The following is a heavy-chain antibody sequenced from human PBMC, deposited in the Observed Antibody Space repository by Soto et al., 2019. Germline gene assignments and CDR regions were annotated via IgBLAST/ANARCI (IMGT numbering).Heavy chain of an antibody. D-gene: IGHD1-26*01. CDR2: INHSGST. Sequence: QVQLHQWGAGLLKPSETLSLTCTIYNGSFSGYYWGWLRQPPGKGLEWIGHINHSGSTTYNPSLKSRVTIAVDTSEKHFSLRLSSMTAADTAVYYCARTKGLRRHGAMDIWGQGTMVTISS. V-gene: IGHV4-34*01. J-gene: IGHJ3*02. CDR1: NGSFSGYY. CDR3: ARTKGLRRHGAMDI.